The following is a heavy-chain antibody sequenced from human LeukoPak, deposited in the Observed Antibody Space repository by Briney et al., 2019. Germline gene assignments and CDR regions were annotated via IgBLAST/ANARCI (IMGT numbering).Heavy chain of an antibody. D-gene: IGHD1-26*01. Sequence: GESLKISCKGSGYSFTTFWIAWVRQMPGKSLEWMGIIYPGDSDTVYSPSFQGQVTISADKSISTAYLQWSSLKASDTAMYYCARPQGSYLSVLDAFDLWGQGTMVTASS. V-gene: IGHV5-51*01. CDR2: IYPGDSDT. CDR3: ARPQGSYLSVLDAFDL. CDR1: GYSFTTFW. J-gene: IGHJ3*01.